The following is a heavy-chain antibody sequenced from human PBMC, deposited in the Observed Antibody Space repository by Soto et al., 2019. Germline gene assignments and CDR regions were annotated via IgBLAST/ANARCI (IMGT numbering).Heavy chain of an antibody. V-gene: IGHV1-69*13. CDR2: IIPIFGTA. CDR1: GGTFSSYA. D-gene: IGHD1-26*01. Sequence: SVKVSCKASGGTFSSYAISWVRQAPGQGLEWMGGIIPIFGTANYAQKFQGRVTITADESTSTAYMELSSLRSEDTAVYYCACSGSYYFNYYGMDVWGQGTTVTVSS. CDR3: ACSGSYYFNYYGMDV. J-gene: IGHJ6*02.